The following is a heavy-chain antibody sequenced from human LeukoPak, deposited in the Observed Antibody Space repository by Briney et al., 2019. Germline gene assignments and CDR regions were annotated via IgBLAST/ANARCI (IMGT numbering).Heavy chain of an antibody. CDR2: ISSSSSTI. D-gene: IGHD1/OR15-1a*01. V-gene: IGHV3-48*01. J-gene: IGHJ4*02. CDR3: ARYQTGTMFAV. CDR1: GFTFSSYG. Sequence: GGSLRLSCAASGFTFSSYGMTWVRQAPGKGLEWVSYISSSSSTIYYADSVKGRFTISRDNAKNSLYLQLNSLRAEDTAIYYCARYQTGTMFAVWGQGTLVTISS.